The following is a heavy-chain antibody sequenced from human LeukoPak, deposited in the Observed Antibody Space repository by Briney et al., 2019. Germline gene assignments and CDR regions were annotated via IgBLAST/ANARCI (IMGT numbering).Heavy chain of an antibody. Sequence: GGSLRLSCAAAGFTFSSYARHRVRQAPGMGLEWVAVISYDGSNKYYADSVKVRFTISRYNSKNTLYLQMNSLRAEDTAVYYCARGRIAAGPYYYYYMDVWGKGTTVTVSS. D-gene: IGHD6-6*01. CDR3: ARGRIAAGPYYYYYMDV. V-gene: IGHV3-30-3*01. CDR1: GFTFSSYA. CDR2: ISYDGSNK. J-gene: IGHJ6*03.